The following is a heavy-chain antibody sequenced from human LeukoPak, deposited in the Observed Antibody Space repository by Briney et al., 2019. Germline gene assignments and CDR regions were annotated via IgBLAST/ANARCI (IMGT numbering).Heavy chain of an antibody. CDR1: GFRFSSYG. CDR3: GKGPGYSVYDNLPHH. Sequence: GGSLRLSCAASGFRFSSYGMHLVRQAPGKGLEWVAVISDDGSKIYYGDSVKGRFTISRDNSKNTLNLQMDSLRADDTAVYYCGKGPGYSVYDNLPHHWGQGTLVTVSS. V-gene: IGHV3-30*18. D-gene: IGHD5/OR15-5a*01. CDR2: ISDDGSKI. J-gene: IGHJ5*02.